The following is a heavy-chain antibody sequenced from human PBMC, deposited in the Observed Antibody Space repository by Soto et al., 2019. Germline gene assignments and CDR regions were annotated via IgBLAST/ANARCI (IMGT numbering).Heavy chain of an antibody. Sequence: SETLSLTCTVSAGSFSGDNWSWIRQPPGKGLVVIGEINHSGSTNYNTSLKSRVTISVDTSKTQFSLKLSSVTAADTAVYYCARGGTYSGYDLGVSATTHFDYWGQGTLVTVSS. CDR3: ARGGTYSGYDLGVSATTHFDY. CDR2: INHSGST. V-gene: IGHV4-34*01. J-gene: IGHJ4*02. CDR1: AGSFSGDN. D-gene: IGHD5-12*01.